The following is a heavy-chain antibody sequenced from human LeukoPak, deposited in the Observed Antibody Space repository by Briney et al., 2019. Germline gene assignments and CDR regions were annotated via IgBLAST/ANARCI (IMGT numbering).Heavy chain of an antibody. Sequence: GRSLRLSCAASGFTFDDYAMHWVRQAPGKGLEWVSGISWNSGSIGYADSVKGRFTISRDNAKNSLYLQMNSLRAEDTALYYCAKETYYDSAWGQGTLVTVSS. CDR3: AKETYYDSA. V-gene: IGHV3-9*01. CDR2: ISWNSGSI. J-gene: IGHJ4*02. D-gene: IGHD3-3*01. CDR1: GFTFDDYA.